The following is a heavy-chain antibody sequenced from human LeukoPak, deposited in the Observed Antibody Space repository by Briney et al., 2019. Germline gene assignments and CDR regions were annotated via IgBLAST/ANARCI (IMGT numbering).Heavy chain of an antibody. Sequence: GGSLRLSCAASGFTFSSYAMSWVRQAPGKGLEWVSAISGSGASTYYADSVKGRFTISRDNSKNTLYLQMNSMRAEDTAVYYCAKASNYDFWSVPGWFDPWGQGTLVTVSS. V-gene: IGHV3-23*01. CDR2: ISGSGAST. CDR3: AKASNYDFWSVPGWFDP. J-gene: IGHJ5*02. D-gene: IGHD3-3*01. CDR1: GFTFSSYA.